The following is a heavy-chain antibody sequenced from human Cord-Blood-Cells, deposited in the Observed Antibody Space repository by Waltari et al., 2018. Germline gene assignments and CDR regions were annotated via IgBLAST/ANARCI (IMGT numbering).Heavy chain of an antibody. Sequence: QVQLQESGPGLVKPSETLSLTCAVSGYSISSGYYWGWIRQPPGKGLEWIGSIYHSGSTYYNPSLKSRVTISVDTSKNQFSLKLSSVTAADTAVYYCARGIVRGDFDYWGQGTLVTVSS. CDR2: IYHSGST. CDR1: GYSISSGYY. D-gene: IGHD3-16*01. V-gene: IGHV4-38-2*01. J-gene: IGHJ4*02. CDR3: ARGIVRGDFDY.